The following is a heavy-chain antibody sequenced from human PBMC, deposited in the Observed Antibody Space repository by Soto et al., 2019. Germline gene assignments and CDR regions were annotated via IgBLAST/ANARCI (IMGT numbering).Heavy chain of an antibody. V-gene: IGHV1-18*04. CDR2: ISAYNGNT. CDR1: GYTFTSSG. CDR3: ARLGNEALVFLPYYYYAMDV. D-gene: IGHD2-8*01. Sequence: ASGNCSCKPSGYTFTSSGINSLRLALGQGHEWLGWISAYNGNTNYAQKLQGRVSMTTDTSPSTAYMELRSLRSDDTAVYYCARLGNEALVFLPYYYYAMDVWGQGTTPTDSS. J-gene: IGHJ6*02.